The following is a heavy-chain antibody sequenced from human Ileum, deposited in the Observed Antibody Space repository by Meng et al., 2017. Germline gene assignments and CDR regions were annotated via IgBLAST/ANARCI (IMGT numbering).Heavy chain of an antibody. D-gene: IGHD7-27*01. CDR2: AST. J-gene: IGHJ4*02. V-gene: IGHV4-61*01. Sequence: VPLAGTSQGLLRPSENLSRICTVSVVSVTTSHYRWGWIRQPPGKGLEWIGYASTNYNPSLKSRLTISLDTSKNQVSLKLTSVTAADTAVYYCARDHWGSLDYWGQGILVTVSS. CDR3: ARDHWGSLDY. CDR1: VVSVTTSHYR.